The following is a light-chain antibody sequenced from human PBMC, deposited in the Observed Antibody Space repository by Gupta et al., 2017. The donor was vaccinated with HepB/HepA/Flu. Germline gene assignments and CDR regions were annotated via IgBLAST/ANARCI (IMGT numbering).Light chain of an antibody. CDR1: QNIHTY. CDR3: QHDHLFPIT. CDR2: ESS. V-gene: IGKV1-5*03. Sequence: DIQMTQSPATLSVSVRDRVTISCHASQNIHTYLDWYQQKPGKAPKLLISESSILESGGPARFSVSGSGTEFTLTIDTLQPEDFATYYCQHDHLFPITFGGGTKVDI. J-gene: IGKJ4*01.